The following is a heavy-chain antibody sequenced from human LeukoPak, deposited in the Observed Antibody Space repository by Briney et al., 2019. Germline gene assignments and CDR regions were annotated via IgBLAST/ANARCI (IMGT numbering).Heavy chain of an antibody. D-gene: IGHD2-2*02. CDR1: GFTFSSYA. J-gene: IGHJ3*02. Sequence: PGGSLRLSCAASGFTFSSYAMHWVRQAPGKGLEWVAVISYDGSNKYYADSVKGRFTISRDNSKNTLYLQMNSLRAEDTAVYYCARPAYCSSTSCYNAPNIWGQGTMVTVSS. CDR3: ARPAYCSSTSCYNAPNI. CDR2: ISYDGSNK. V-gene: IGHV3-30-3*01.